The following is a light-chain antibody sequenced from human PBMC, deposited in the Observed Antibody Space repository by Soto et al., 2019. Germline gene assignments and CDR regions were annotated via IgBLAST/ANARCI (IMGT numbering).Light chain of an antibody. CDR3: CSFVGGRNV. J-gene: IGLJ1*01. CDR1: SSDVGAYNL. V-gene: IGLV2-23*02. CDR2: EVS. Sequence: QSALTQPASVSGSPGQSITISCCGTSSDVGAYNLVSWYQQFPGKAPKLMIFEVSQRPSGVSSRFSGSKSGSTASLTISGLQAEDEADYYCCSFVGGRNVFGTGTKLTVL.